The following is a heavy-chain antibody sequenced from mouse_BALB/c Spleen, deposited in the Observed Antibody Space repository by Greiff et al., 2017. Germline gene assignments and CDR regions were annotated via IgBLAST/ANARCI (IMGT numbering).Heavy chain of an antibody. CDR3: IRTMDDYDEAWFAY. CDR1: GFTFSNYW. Sequence: EVKVVESGGGLVQPGGSMKLSCVASGFTFSNYWMNWVRQSPEKGLEWVAEIRLKSNNYATHYAESVKGRFTISRDDSKSSVYLQMNNLRAEDTGIYYCIRTMDDYDEAWFAYWGQGTLVTVSA. CDR2: IRLKSNNYAT. J-gene: IGHJ3*01. D-gene: IGHD2-4*01. V-gene: IGHV6-6*02.